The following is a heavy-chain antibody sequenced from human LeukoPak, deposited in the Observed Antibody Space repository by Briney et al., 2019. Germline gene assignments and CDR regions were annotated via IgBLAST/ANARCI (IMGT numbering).Heavy chain of an antibody. CDR2: IYYSGNT. CDR3: AKGYCRGNSCYDDRGAFDY. J-gene: IGHJ4*02. D-gene: IGHD2-2*01. CDR1: GGSIISSSYY. Sequence: SETLSLTCTVSGGSIISSSYYWGWIRQPPGKGLEWIGSIYYSGNTDYNPSLKSRVTISVDTSKNQFSLKLSSVTAADTAVYYCAKGYCRGNSCYDDRGAFDYWGQGTLVTVSS. V-gene: IGHV4-39*07.